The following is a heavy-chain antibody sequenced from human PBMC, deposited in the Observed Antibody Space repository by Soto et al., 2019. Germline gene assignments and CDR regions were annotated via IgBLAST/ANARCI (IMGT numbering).Heavy chain of an antibody. CDR3: ARGGCSSTSCYSWDNWFDP. V-gene: IGHV3-21*01. J-gene: IGHJ5*02. CDR2: ISSSSSYI. D-gene: IGHD2-2*01. Sequence: PGGSLRLSCAASGFTFSSYSMNWVRQAPWKGLEWASSISSSSSYIYYADSVKGRFTISRDNAKNSLYLQMNSLRAEDTAVYYCARGGCSSTSCYSWDNWFDPWGQGTLVTVSS. CDR1: GFTFSSYS.